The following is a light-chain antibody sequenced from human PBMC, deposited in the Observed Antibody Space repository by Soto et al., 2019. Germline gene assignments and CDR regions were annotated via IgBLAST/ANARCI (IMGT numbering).Light chain of an antibody. CDR3: SSYTTSNTRQIV. J-gene: IGLJ1*01. CDR2: DDS. V-gene: IGLV1-51*02. Sequence: QSALTQPPSVSAAPGQKVTISCSGSSSNIGYNYVSWYQQLPGKAPKLLIYDDSNRPSGVSVRFSGSKSDNTASLTITGLQPEDEADYHCSSYTTSNTRQIVFGTGTKVTVL. CDR1: SSNIGYNY.